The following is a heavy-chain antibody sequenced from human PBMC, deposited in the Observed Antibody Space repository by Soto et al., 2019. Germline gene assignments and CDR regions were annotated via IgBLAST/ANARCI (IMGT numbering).Heavy chain of an antibody. CDR2: INHSGST. CDR1: GGSFSGYY. D-gene: IGHD2-2*01. J-gene: IGHJ6*02. V-gene: IGHV4-34*01. CDR3: ARRGAGGCTRIYFLLHGNEV. Sequence: PSETLSLTCAVYGGSFSGYYWSWIRQPPGKGLEWIGEINHSGSTNYNPSLKSRVTISVDTSKNQFSLKLSSLTAADTAVSSCARRGAGGCTRIYFLLHGNEVSGQGTTVTVSS.